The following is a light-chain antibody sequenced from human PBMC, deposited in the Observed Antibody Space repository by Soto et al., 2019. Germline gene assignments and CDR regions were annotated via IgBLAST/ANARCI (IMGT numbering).Light chain of an antibody. CDR1: QSVGGF. V-gene: IGKV3-11*01. Sequence: EIVLTQAPATLSLSPGERATLSCRASQSVGGFLAWYQQKSGQAPMLLIYDTSKRATGIPARFSGSGSGTDVTLTISSLEPEDFAIYHCQHRSNWPPMYTFGQGTKLEIK. J-gene: IGKJ2*01. CDR3: QHRSNWPPMYT. CDR2: DTS.